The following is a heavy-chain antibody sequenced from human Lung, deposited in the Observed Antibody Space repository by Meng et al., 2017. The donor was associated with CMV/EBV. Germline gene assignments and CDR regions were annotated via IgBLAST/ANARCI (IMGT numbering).Heavy chain of an antibody. J-gene: IGHJ6*04. V-gene: IGHV3-21*01. CDR1: GFTFSAYA. CDR3: ARSWDGREV. Sequence: GESLKISCAASGFTFSAYAMNWVRQAPGKGLEWVTSISTTSTYIYYADSVKGRFTISRDNAQNSVYLQMNSLSAEDTGVYYCARSWDGREVWGKGTTVTVSS. CDR2: ISTTSTYI. D-gene: IGHD6-13*01.